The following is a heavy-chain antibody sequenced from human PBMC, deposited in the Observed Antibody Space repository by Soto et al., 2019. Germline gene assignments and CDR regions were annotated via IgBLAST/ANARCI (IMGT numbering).Heavy chain of an antibody. J-gene: IGHJ3*02. Sequence: QVQLVQSGAEVKKPGSSVKVSCKASGGTFSSFAISWVRQAPGQGLEWMGGIIPIFGTANYAQRFQGRVTITADESTRTANMELSSLRSEDTAVYYCARGKPPGSIQFGAFDIWGQGTMVTVSS. CDR1: GGTFSSFA. CDR3: ARGKPPGSIQFGAFDI. CDR2: IIPIFGTA. D-gene: IGHD3-16*01. V-gene: IGHV1-69*01.